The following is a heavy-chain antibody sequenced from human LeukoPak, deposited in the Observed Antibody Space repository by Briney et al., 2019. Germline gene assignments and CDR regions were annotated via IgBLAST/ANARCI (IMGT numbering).Heavy chain of an antibody. CDR3: AGLNFSSTIFYNLLVDH. J-gene: IGHJ5*02. Sequence: GASVKVSCKASGYSFTSYGISWVRQAPGQGPEWMRWISPYNGNTKLAQKFQGTVTMTTDTSTRTAYMELRSLRSDDTAVYYCAGLNFSSTIFYNLLVDHWGQGTLVTGSS. CDR1: GYSFTSYG. D-gene: IGHD2-2*01. V-gene: IGHV1-18*01. CDR2: ISPYNGNT.